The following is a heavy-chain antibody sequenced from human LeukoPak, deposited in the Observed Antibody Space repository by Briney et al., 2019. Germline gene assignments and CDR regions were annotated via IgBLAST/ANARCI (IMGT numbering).Heavy chain of an antibody. D-gene: IGHD5-18*01. CDR1: GLTFSSYA. Sequence: PGGSLRLSCAASGLTFSSYAMSWVRQAPGKGLEWVSTISVSGDNTYYADSVKGRVTVSRDNSKNTLYLQMNSLRAEDTAIYYCAKAGRYSYGYYFDYWGQGTLVSVCS. CDR3: AKAGRYSYGYYFDY. J-gene: IGHJ4*02. CDR2: ISVSGDNT. V-gene: IGHV3-23*01.